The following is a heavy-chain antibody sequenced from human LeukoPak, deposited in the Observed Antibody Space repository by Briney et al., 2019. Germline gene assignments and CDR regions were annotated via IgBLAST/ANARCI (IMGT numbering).Heavy chain of an antibody. CDR1: GDSISSYY. CDR3: ARPSSIAANGGLDAFDI. CDR2: ISHSGST. D-gene: IGHD6-6*01. J-gene: IGHJ3*02. Sequence: SSETLSLTCSVSGDSISSYYWTWIRQPPGKGLEWSGHISHSGSTNYNPSLKGRLTISADTSKNHISLKLTSVSAADTALYYCARPSSIAANGGLDAFDIWGQGTLVTVSS. V-gene: IGHV4-59*08.